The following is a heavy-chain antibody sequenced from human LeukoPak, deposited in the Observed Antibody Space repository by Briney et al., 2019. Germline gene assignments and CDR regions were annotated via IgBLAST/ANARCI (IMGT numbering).Heavy chain of an antibody. CDR2: INYNGGST. Sequence: GGSLRLSCAVSGFTFSSYAMHWVRQAPGKGLEYVSAINYNGGSTYYANSVKGRFTISRDNSKDTLYLQMGSLRADDMGVYYCARVPTVGSGGYQFDYWGQGTLVTVSS. J-gene: IGHJ4*02. V-gene: IGHV3-64*01. CDR1: GFTFSSYA. CDR3: ARVPTVGSGGYQFDY. D-gene: IGHD2-15*01.